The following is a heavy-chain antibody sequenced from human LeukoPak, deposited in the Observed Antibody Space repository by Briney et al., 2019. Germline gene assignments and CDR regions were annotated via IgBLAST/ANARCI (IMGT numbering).Heavy chain of an antibody. D-gene: IGHD2-15*01. V-gene: IGHV1-8*01. CDR1: GYTFTSSD. J-gene: IGHJ5*02. CDR2: MNPNSGNT. CDR3: ARGEYCSGGSCYSHWFDP. Sequence: ASVKVSCKASGYTFTSSDINWVRQATGQGLEWMGWMNPNSGNTGYAQKFQGRVTMTRNTSISTAYMELSSLRSEDTAVYYCARGEYCSGGSCYSHWFDPWGQGTLVTVSS.